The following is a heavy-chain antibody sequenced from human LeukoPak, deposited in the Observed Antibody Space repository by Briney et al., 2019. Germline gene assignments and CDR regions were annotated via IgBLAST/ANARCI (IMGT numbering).Heavy chain of an antibody. V-gene: IGHV3-7*01. Sequence: GGSLRPSCAASGFTFSNYWMSWVRQAPGKGLEWVANIKQDGSETYYVDSVKGRFTISRDNAKNSLFLQMNSLRAEDTAVYYCVSTATFDYWGQGTLVTVSS. J-gene: IGHJ4*02. D-gene: IGHD5-18*01. CDR3: VSTATFDY. CDR1: GFTFSNYW. CDR2: IKQDGSET.